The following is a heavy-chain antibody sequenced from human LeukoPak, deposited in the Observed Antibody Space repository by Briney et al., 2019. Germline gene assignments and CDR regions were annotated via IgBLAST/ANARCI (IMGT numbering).Heavy chain of an antibody. V-gene: IGHV3-20*04. CDR1: GFTFSSYW. CDR3: AREQQLPRGYYFDY. CDR2: INWNGGST. Sequence: GGSLRLSCAASGFTFSSYWMSWVRQAPGKGLEWVSGINWNGGSTGYADSVKGRFTISRDNAKNSLYLQMNSLRAEDTALYYCAREQQLPRGYYFDYWGQGTLVTVSS. J-gene: IGHJ4*02. D-gene: IGHD6-13*01.